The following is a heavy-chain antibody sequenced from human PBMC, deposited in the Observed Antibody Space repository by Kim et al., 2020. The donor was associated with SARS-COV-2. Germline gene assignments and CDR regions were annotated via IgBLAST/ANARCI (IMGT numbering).Heavy chain of an antibody. CDR3: ARATDPKTYYDFWSGYLEYYYYGMDV. V-gene: IGHV1-18*01. J-gene: IGHJ6*02. CDR1: GYTFTSYG. D-gene: IGHD3-3*01. Sequence: ASVKVSCKASGYTFTSYGISWVRQAPGQGLEWMGWISAYNGNTNYAQKLQGRVTMTTDTSTSTAYMELRSLRSDDTAVYYCARATDPKTYYDFWSGYLEYYYYGMDVWGQGTTVTVAS. CDR2: ISAYNGNT.